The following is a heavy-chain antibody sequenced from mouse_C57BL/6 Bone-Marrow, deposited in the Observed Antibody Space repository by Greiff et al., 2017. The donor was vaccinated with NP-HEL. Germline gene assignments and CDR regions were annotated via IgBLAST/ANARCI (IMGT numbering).Heavy chain of an antibody. CDR2: IRHKANNHAT. CDR1: GFTFSDAW. Sequence: EVKLVESGGGLVQPGGSMKLSCAASGFTFSDAWMDWVRQSPEKGLEWVAEIRHKANNHATYYAESVKGRFTISRDDSKSSVYLKMNSLRAEDTGIYYCTLVITTVVAHFDVWGTGTTVTVSS. J-gene: IGHJ1*03. D-gene: IGHD1-1*01. CDR3: TLVITTVVAHFDV. V-gene: IGHV6-6*01.